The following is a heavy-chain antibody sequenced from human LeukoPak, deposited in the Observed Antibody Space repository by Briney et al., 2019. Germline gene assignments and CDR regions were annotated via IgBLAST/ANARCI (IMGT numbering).Heavy chain of an antibody. CDR1: GDSVSSNSAA. V-gene: IGHV6-1*01. D-gene: IGHD6-13*01. J-gene: IGHJ4*02. CDR3: ARAKSSSFDFDY. Sequence: SQTLSLTCAISGDSVSSNSAAWNWIRQSPSRGLEWLGRTYYRSKWYNDYAVYVKSRITINPDTSKNQFSLKLSSVTAADAAVYYCARAKSSSFDFDYWGQGTLVTVSS. CDR2: TYYRSKWYN.